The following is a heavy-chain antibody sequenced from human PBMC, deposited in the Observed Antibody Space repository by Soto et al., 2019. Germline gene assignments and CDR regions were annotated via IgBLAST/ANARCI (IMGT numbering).Heavy chain of an antibody. CDR3: ARDSSGWYRPDY. D-gene: IGHD6-19*01. V-gene: IGHV1-3*01. CDR2: INAGNGNT. CDR1: GYTFTSYA. Sequence: QVQLVQSGAEVKKPGASVKVSCKASGYTFTSYAMHWVRQAPGKRLEWMGWINAGNGNTKYSQKFQGRVTITRDTSASTAYMELSSLRSEDTAVYYCARDSSGWYRPDYWGQGTMVTVSS. J-gene: IGHJ4*02.